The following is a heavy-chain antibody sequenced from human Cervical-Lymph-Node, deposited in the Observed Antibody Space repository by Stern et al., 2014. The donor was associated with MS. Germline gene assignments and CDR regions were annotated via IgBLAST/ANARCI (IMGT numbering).Heavy chain of an antibody. V-gene: IGHV3-21*01. D-gene: IGHD3-16*01. CDR3: ARERLGGDDY. CDR1: GFTFSSYS. CDR2: ISSSSSYI. Sequence: EVQLVESGGGLVKPGGSLRLSCAASGFTFSSYSMHWVRQAPGKGLEWVSSISSSSSYIYYADSVKGRFTIARDNAKNSLYLQMNSLRAEDTAVYYCARERLGGDDYWGQGTLVTVSS. J-gene: IGHJ4*02.